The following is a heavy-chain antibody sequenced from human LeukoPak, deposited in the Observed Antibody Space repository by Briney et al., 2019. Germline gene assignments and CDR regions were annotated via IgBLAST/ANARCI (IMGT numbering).Heavy chain of an antibody. D-gene: IGHD3-22*01. CDR1: GYTFTGYY. Sequence: AASVKVSCKASGYTFTGYYMHWARQAPGQGLEWMGRINPNSGGTNYAQKLQGRVTMTTDTSTSTAYMELRSLRSDDTAVYYCARAPYYDSSGYPSGWGQGTLVTVSS. J-gene: IGHJ4*02. CDR3: ARAPYYDSSGYPSG. V-gene: IGHV1-2*06. CDR2: INPNSGGT.